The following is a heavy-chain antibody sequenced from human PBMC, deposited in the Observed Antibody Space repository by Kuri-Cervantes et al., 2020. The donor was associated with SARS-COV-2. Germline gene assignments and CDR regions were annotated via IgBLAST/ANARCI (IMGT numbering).Heavy chain of an antibody. D-gene: IGHD3-3*01. V-gene: IGHV1-18*01. Sequence: ASVKVSCKASGYTFTSYDINWVRQAPGQGLEWMGWINPNSGDTNYAQKLQGRVTMTTDTSTSTAYMELRSLRSDDTAVYYCARGGEPTIFGVVIIGLSWYFDLWGRGTLVTVSS. CDR1: GYTFTSYD. CDR2: INPNSGDT. J-gene: IGHJ2*01. CDR3: ARGGEPTIFGVVIIGLSWYFDL.